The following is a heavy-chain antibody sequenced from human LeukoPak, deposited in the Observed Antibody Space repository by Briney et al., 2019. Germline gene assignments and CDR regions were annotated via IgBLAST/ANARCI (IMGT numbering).Heavy chain of an antibody. CDR2: ISSSSSYI. CDR1: GFTSTIHS. J-gene: IGHJ4*02. D-gene: IGHD3-10*01. Sequence: GGSLRPSCSASGFTSTIHSIKCVSQAPVEGLLWHSSISSSSSYIYYADSVKGRFTISRDNAKNSLYLQMNSLRAEDTAVYYCARTTGGSGSYFFDYWGQGTLVTVSS. CDR3: ARTTGGSGSYFFDY. V-gene: IGHV3-21*01.